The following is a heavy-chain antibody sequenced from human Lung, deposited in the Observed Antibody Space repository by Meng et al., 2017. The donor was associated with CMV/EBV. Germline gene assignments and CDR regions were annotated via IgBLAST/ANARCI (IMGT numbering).Heavy chain of an antibody. J-gene: IGHJ3*02. CDR2: ISAYNGNT. CDR1: TSYG. Sequence: TSYGISWVRQAHGQGLEWMGWISAYNGNTNYAQKLQGRVTMTTDTSTSTAYMELRSLRSDDTAVYYCARGLGYCTNGVCYTGYAFDIWGQGTMVTVSS. D-gene: IGHD2-8*01. V-gene: IGHV1-18*01. CDR3: ARGLGYCTNGVCYTGYAFDI.